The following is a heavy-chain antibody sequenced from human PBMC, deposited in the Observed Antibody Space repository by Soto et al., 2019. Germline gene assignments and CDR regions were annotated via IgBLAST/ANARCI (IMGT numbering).Heavy chain of an antibody. CDR1: GGSISSSSYY. J-gene: IGHJ6*02. D-gene: IGHD3-10*01. V-gene: IGHV4-39*01. CDR3: ASRMVRGVLSHYYYYGMDV. Sequence: SETLSLTCTVSGGSISSSSYYWGWIRQPPGKGLEWIGSIHYSGSTYYNPSLKSRVTISVDTSKNQFSLKLSSVTAADTAVYYCASRMVRGVLSHYYYYGMDVWGQGTTVTVSS. CDR2: IHYSGST.